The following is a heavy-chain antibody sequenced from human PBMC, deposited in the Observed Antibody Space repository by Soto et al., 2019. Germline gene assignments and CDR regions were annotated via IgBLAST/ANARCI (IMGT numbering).Heavy chain of an antibody. CDR2: MHYSGST. D-gene: IGHD6-13*01. Sequence: SETLSLTCTVSGVSFRSSDYYWGWIRQPPNKGLEWIGSMHYSGSTFYNPSLKSRVSISVDTSKNQFSLKLTSVTAADTAIYYCARPGYSSNWYWFDPWGQGTLVTVSS. CDR1: GVSFRSSDYY. CDR3: ARPGYSSNWYWFDP. J-gene: IGHJ5*02. V-gene: IGHV4-39*01.